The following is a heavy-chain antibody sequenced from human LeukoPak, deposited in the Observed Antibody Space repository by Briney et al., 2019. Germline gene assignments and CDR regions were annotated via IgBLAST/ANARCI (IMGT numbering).Heavy chain of an antibody. CDR3: ARGGGLDV. V-gene: IGHV3-7*03. CDR1: GFSVSSNY. CDR2: INHNGNVN. Sequence: GGSLRLSCAASGFSVSSNYMNWARQAPGKGLEWVASINHNGNVNYYVDSVKGRFTISRDNAKNSLYLQMSNLRAEDTAVYFCARGGGLDVWGQGATVTVSS. J-gene: IGHJ6*02. D-gene: IGHD3-16*01.